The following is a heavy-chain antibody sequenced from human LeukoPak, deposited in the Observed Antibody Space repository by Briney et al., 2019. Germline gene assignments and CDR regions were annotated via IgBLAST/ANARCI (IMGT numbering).Heavy chain of an antibody. J-gene: IGHJ4*02. D-gene: IGHD2-21*01. V-gene: IGHV3-23*01. Sequence: PGGSLRLSCAASRFTFSSYAMSWVRQAPGKGLEWVSATSGSGGSTYYADSVKGRFTISRDNSKNTLYLQMNSLRAEDAAVYYCAKGNILWWSGGLAFDYWGQGTLVTVSS. CDR3: AKGNILWWSGGLAFDY. CDR1: RFTFSSYA. CDR2: TSGSGGST.